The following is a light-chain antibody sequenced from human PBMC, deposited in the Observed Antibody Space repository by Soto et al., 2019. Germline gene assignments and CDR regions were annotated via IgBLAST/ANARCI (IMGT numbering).Light chain of an antibody. V-gene: IGLV2-8*01. CDR2: DVN. J-gene: IGLJ1*01. CDR3: VSFAGGNYV. CDR1: SSDVGAYIF. Sequence: QSVLTQPPSASGSPGQSVTISCTGTSSDVGAYIFVSWYQQHPGKAPKLLIYDVNRRPPGVHDRFFGSKSGNTASLTVSGLQAEDEADYYCVSFAGGNYVFGNATKATV.